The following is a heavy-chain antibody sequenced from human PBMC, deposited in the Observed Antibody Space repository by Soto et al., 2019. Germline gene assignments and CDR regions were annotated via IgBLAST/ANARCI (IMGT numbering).Heavy chain of an antibody. Sequence: GAPVKVSCKASGYTFTSHYMHWVRQAPGQGLEWMGIINPSGGSTSYAQKFQGRVTMTRDTSTSTVYMELSSLRSEDTAVYYCARSVSLGGYPLDYWGQGTLVTVSS. D-gene: IGHD3-22*01. CDR3: ARSVSLGGYPLDY. CDR2: INPSGGST. V-gene: IGHV1-46*03. J-gene: IGHJ4*02. CDR1: GYTFTSHY.